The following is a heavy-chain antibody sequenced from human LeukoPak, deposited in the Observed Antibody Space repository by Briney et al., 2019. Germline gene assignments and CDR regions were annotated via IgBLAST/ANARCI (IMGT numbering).Heavy chain of an antibody. J-gene: IGHJ4*02. D-gene: IGHD5-18*01. CDR1: GDTFSSYA. V-gene: IGHV1-69*13. Sequence: GASVKVSCKASGDTFSSYAISWVRQAPGQGLEWMGGIIPIFGTANYAQKYQGRVTSIADESTSTAYMELSSLRSEDTDVYYCARESDRGYSYGLTGYFDYWGQGTLVTVSS. CDR3: ARESDRGYSYGLTGYFDY. CDR2: IIPIFGTA.